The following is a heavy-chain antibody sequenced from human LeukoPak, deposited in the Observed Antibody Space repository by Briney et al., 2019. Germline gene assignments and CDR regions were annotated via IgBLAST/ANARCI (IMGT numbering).Heavy chain of an antibody. V-gene: IGHV3-30*03. J-gene: IGHJ4*02. CDR3: ARGIPSGY. CDR1: GFTFGDYG. CDR2: ISYDGRNK. Sequence: GGSLRLSCAASGFTFGDYGMHWVRQAPGMGLEWVAVISYDGRNKHHADSVKGRFTISRDNSKNTLYLQMNSLRAEDTAVYYCARGIPSGYWGQGILVTVSS.